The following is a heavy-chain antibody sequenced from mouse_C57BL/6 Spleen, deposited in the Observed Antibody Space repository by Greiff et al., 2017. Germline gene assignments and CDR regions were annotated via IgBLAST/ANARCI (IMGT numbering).Heavy chain of an antibody. CDR1: GYAFSSCW. Sequence: VQLQQSGAELVKPGASVKISCKASGYAFSSCWMNWVKQRPGKGLEWIGQIYPGDGDTNYNGKFKGKATLTADKSSSTAYMQLSSLTSEDSAVYFCARATDYYAMDYWGQGTSVTVSS. D-gene: IGHD1-2*01. CDR2: IYPGDGDT. CDR3: ARATDYYAMDY. J-gene: IGHJ4*01. V-gene: IGHV1-80*01.